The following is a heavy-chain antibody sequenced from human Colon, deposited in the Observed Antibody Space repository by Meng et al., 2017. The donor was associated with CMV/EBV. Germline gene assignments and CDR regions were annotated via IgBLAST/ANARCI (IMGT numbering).Heavy chain of an antibody. CDR2: INPSGGST. CDR1: YTFTSYY. D-gene: IGHD5-24*01. CDR3: ARGGNRDGYNEYYFDY. Sequence: YTFTSYYMHWVRQAPGQGLEWMGIINPSGGSTSYAQKFQGRVTMTRDTSTSTVYMELSSLRSEDTAVYYCARGGNRDGYNEYYFDYWGQGTLVTVSS. J-gene: IGHJ4*02. V-gene: IGHV1-46*01.